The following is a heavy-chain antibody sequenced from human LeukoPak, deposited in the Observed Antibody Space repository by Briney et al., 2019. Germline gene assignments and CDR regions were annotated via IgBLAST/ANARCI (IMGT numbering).Heavy chain of an antibody. D-gene: IGHD6-13*01. V-gene: IGHV1-24*01. Sequence: ASVKVSCKVSGYTLTELSMHWVRQAPGKGLEWMGGFDPEDGETIYAQKFQGRVTMTEDTSTDTAYMELSSLRSEDTAVYYCATRLGSSWFFDYWGQEPWSPSPQ. J-gene: IGHJ4*01. CDR2: FDPEDGET. CDR3: ATRLGSSWFFDY. CDR1: GYTLTELS.